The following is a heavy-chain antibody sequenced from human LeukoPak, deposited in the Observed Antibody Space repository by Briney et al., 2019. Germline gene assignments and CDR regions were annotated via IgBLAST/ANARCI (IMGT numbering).Heavy chain of an antibody. CDR1: GFSLSTSGMR. Sequence: SGPTLVKPTQTLTPTCTFSGFSLSTSGMRVSWIRQPPGKALEWLARIDWDDDKFYSTSLKTRLTISKDTSKNQVVLTMTNMDPVDTATYYCARKTGYSNGWDYWGQGTLVTVSS. J-gene: IGHJ4*02. CDR3: ARKTGYSNGWDY. D-gene: IGHD6-19*01. V-gene: IGHV2-70*04. CDR2: IDWDDDK.